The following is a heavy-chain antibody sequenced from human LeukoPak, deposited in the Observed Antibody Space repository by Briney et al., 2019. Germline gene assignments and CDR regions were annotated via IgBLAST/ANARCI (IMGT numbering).Heavy chain of an antibody. D-gene: IGHD3-22*01. V-gene: IGHV1-18*01. CDR3: ARSPEDHYYDSSGYSSTLNFDY. J-gene: IGHJ4*02. Sequence: GASVKVSCKASGYTFTSYGISRVRQAPGQGLEWMGWISAYNGNTNYAQKLQGRVTMTTDTSTSTAYMELRSLRSDDTAVYYCARSPEDHYYDSSGYSSTLNFDYWGQGTLVTVSS. CDR1: GYTFTSYG. CDR2: ISAYNGNT.